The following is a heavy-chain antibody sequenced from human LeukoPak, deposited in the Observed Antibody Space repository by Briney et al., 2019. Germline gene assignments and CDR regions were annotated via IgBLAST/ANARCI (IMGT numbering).Heavy chain of an antibody. CDR3: ARDPYSGTYGDTYCYYMDV. CDR1: GYTFTSYG. D-gene: IGHD1-26*01. J-gene: IGHJ6*03. V-gene: IGHV1-18*01. Sequence: ASVKVSCKASGYTFTSYGISWVRQAPGQGLEWMGWISAYNGNTNYAQKLQGRVTMTTDTSTSTAYMELRSLRSDDTAVYYCARDPYSGTYGDTYCYYMDVWGKGTTVTISS. CDR2: ISAYNGNT.